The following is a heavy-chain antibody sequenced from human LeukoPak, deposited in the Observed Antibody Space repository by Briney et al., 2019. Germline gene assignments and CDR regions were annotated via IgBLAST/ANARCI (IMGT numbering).Heavy chain of an antibody. CDR3: ARSQYYDSSGYSDY. Sequence: SETLSLTCAVYGGSFSGYYWSLIRQPPGKGLEWIGEINHSGSTNYNPSLKSRVTISVDTSKNQFSLKLSSVTAADTAVYYCARSQYYDSSGYSDYWGQGTLVTVSS. CDR1: GGSFSGYY. V-gene: IGHV4-34*01. D-gene: IGHD3-22*01. J-gene: IGHJ4*02. CDR2: INHSGST.